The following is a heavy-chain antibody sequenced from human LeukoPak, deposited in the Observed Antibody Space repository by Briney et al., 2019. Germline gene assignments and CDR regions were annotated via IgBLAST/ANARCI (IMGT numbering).Heavy chain of an antibody. CDR2: IYATGTT. V-gene: IGHV4-61*02. CDR1: GGSIKTGGYY. CDR3: ARDLYYYDSSGYKRGAFDV. D-gene: IGHD3-22*01. Sequence: SETLSLTCTVSGGSIKTGGYYWTWIRQPAGKELEWIGRIYATGTTNYNPSLKSRVTISVDRSKDQFSLKLSSVTAADTAVYYCARDLYYYDSSGYKRGAFDVWGQGKMVTVSS. J-gene: IGHJ3*01.